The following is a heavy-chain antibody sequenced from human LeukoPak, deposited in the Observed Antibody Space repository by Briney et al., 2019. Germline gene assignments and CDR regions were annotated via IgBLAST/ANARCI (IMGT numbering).Heavy chain of an antibody. J-gene: IGHJ2*01. CDR3: ARPARPFWYFDL. CDR2: ISHSGST. CDR1: GGSFSGYF. Sequence: KTSETLSLTCAVYGGSFSGYFWSYIRQPPGKGLEWLGEISHSGSTNYSPSLKSRVTISVDTSKNQISLKLSSVTAADTAVYYCARPARPFWYFDLWGRGTLVTVSS. V-gene: IGHV4-34*01.